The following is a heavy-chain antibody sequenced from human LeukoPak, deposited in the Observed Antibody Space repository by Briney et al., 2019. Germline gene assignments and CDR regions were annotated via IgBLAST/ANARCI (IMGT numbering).Heavy chain of an antibody. Sequence: SETLSLTCTVSGGSISGYNWSWIRKPPGKGLEWIGYIFYSGSTNYNPSLKSRVTMSVDTSKNQFSLKLTSVTAADTAVYYCARLRGIGNFDYWGQGTLVTVSS. CDR1: GGSISGYN. CDR2: IFYSGST. V-gene: IGHV4-59*01. CDR3: ARLRGIGNFDY. J-gene: IGHJ4*02. D-gene: IGHD3-16*01.